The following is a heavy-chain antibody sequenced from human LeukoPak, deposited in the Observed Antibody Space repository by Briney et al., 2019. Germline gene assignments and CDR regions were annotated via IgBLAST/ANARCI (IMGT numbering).Heavy chain of an antibody. J-gene: IGHJ4*02. Sequence: GGSLRLSCAASGFTFSDYYMSWVRQAPGKGLEWVSAISGSGGSTYYADSVKGRFTISRDNSKNTLYLQMNSLRAEDTAVYYCAKGEIRVVPAAGPDYWGQGTLVTVSS. CDR2: ISGSGGST. CDR1: GFTFSDYY. D-gene: IGHD2-2*01. CDR3: AKGEIRVVPAAGPDY. V-gene: IGHV3-23*01.